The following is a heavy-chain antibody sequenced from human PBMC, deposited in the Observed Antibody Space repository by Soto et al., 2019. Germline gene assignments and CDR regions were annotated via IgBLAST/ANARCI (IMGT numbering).Heavy chain of an antibody. CDR2: IIPIFGTA. D-gene: IGHD3-9*01. J-gene: IGHJ4*02. Sequence: ASVKVSCKASGGTFSSYAISWVRQAPGQGLEWMGGIIPIFGTANYAQKFQGRVTITADESTSTAYMELSSLRSEDTAVYYCARGQYYDISTGYYHGDYWGQGTLVTVSS. V-gene: IGHV1-69*13. CDR1: GGTFSSYA. CDR3: ARGQYYDISTGYYHGDY.